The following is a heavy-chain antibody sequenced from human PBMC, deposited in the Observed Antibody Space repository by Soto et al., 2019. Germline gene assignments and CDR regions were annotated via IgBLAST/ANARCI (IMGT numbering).Heavy chain of an antibody. CDR3: ARDLRSYDILTGYSRWFDP. J-gene: IGHJ5*02. Sequence: PSETLSLTCTVSGGSISSGDYYFICIRQPPWNGLELIGYIYYSGSTYYNPSLKSRVTISVDTSKNQFSLKLSSVTAADTAVYYCARDLRSYDILTGYSRWFDPWGQGTLVTVSS. D-gene: IGHD3-9*01. CDR2: IYYSGST. CDR1: GGSISSGDYY. V-gene: IGHV4-30-4*01.